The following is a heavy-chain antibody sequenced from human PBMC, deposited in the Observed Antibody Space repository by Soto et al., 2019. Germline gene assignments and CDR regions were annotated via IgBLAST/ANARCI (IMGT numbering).Heavy chain of an antibody. Sequence: QVQLVESGGGVVQPGRSLRLSCAASGFTFSSYGMHWVRQAPGKGLEWVAVIWYDGSNKYYAESVKGRFTISRDNSKNRLYLQMNDLRDEDTAVYYCARGNRDYCSSTSCYVLGGGKWFDPWGQGTLVTVSS. CDR1: GFTFSSYG. V-gene: IGHV3-33*01. CDR2: IWYDGSNK. J-gene: IGHJ5*02. D-gene: IGHD2-2*01. CDR3: ARGNRDYCSSTSCYVLGGGKWFDP.